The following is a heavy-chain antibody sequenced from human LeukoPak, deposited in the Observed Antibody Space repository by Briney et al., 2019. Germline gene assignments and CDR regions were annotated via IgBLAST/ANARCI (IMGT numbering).Heavy chain of an antibody. CDR1: GGSISSYY. CDR2: IYHSGST. CDR3: ARDRGGFVVVTRDAFDI. J-gene: IGHJ3*02. Sequence: PSETLSLTCTVSGGSISSYYWSWIRQPPGKGLEWLGSIYHSGSTYYNPSLKSRVTISVDTSKNQFSLKLSSVTAADTAVYYCARDRGGFVVVTRDAFDIWGQGTMDTVSS. V-gene: IGHV4-38-2*02. D-gene: IGHD2-21*02.